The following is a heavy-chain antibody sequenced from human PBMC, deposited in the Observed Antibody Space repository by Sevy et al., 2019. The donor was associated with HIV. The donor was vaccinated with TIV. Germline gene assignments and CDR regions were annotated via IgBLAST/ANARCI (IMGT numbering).Heavy chain of an antibody. V-gene: IGHV3-9*01. D-gene: IGHD3-9*01. Sequence: GGSLRLSCTASGFKFDDYAMHWVRQPPGKGQEWVSGITWDGGRTGYADSVKGRFIISRDNTKSSLYLQMNSLRAEDTALYYCAKDLRRGDILTGYLNYWGQGILVTVSS. J-gene: IGHJ4*02. CDR3: AKDLRRGDILTGYLNY. CDR1: GFKFDDYA. CDR2: ITWDGGRT.